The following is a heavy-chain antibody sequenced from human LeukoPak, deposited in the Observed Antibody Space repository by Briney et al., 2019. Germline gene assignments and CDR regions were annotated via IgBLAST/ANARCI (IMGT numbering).Heavy chain of an antibody. J-gene: IGHJ6*02. CDR2: INYSGVT. CDR1: GGSFRGYY. Sequence: SETLSLTCGVYGGSFRGYYWSWIRQPPGKGLEWIGDINYSGVTNYNPSLKSRVTISLDTSKNQFSLKVTSVTAADTAVYYRARGPFAPDVWGQGTTVTVSS. V-gene: IGHV4-34*01. CDR3: ARGPFAPDV.